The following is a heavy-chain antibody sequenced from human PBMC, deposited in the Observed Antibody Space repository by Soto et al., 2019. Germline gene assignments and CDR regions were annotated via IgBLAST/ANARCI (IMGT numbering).Heavy chain of an antibody. CDR1: GFTFSSYA. J-gene: IGHJ4*02. V-gene: IGHV3-30-3*01. CDR2: ISYDGSNK. D-gene: IGHD3-22*01. CDR3: ARRESTYYYDSSGYDY. Sequence: QVQLVESGGGVVQPGRSLRLSCAASGFTFSSYAMHWVRQAPGKGLEWVAVISYDGSNKYYADSVKGRFTISRDNSKNXLYLQMNSLRAEDTAVYYCARRESTYYYDSSGYDYWGQGTLVTVSS.